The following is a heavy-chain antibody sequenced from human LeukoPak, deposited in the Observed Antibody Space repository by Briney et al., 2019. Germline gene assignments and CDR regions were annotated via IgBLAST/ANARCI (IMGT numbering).Heavy chain of an antibody. D-gene: IGHD1-20*01. CDR3: AKAAYSNNWYFFDY. CDR1: GFTFSSYA. Sequence: GGSLRLSCAASGFTFSSYAMSWVRQAPGKGLEWVSGISGSGGSTFYADSVKGRFTISRDNSKNTLYLQMNGLRAEDTAVYYCAKAAYSNNWYFFDYWGQATLVTVSS. CDR2: ISGSGGST. V-gene: IGHV3-23*01. J-gene: IGHJ4*02.